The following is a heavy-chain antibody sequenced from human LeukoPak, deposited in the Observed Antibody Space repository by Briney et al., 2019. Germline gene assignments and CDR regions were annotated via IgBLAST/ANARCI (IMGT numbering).Heavy chain of an antibody. CDR2: IGTAADT. V-gene: IGHV3-13*01. D-gene: IGHD2-15*01. CDR3: ARASGCGGGSCNLHLGFYYGMDV. CDR1: GFTFSSYD. J-gene: IGHJ6*02. Sequence: PGGSLRLSCAASGFTFSSYDMHWVRQATGEGLEWVSAIGTAADTYYPGSVKGRFTISRENAKSSLYLQMNSLTAGDTAVYYCARASGCGGGSCNLHLGFYYGMDVWGQGTTVTVSS.